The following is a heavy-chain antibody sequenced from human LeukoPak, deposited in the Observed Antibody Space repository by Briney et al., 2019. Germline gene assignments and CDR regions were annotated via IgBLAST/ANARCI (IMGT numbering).Heavy chain of an antibody. CDR2: INHSGRT. J-gene: IGHJ4*02. CDR3: ARQNYGAAPLRY. CDR1: GGSFNTYY. D-gene: IGHD4/OR15-4a*01. Sequence: SETLSLTCAVYGGSFNTYYWNWIRQPPGKGLEWIGEINHSGRTNYNPSLKSRVTISVDTSKNQFSLKLSSVTATDTAVYYCARQNYGAAPLRYWGQGTLVTVSS. V-gene: IGHV4-34*01.